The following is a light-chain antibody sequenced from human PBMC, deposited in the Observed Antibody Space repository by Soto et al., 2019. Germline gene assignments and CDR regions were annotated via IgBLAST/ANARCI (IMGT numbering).Light chain of an antibody. Sequence: QPVLTQPPSASGTPGQRVAISCSGSSSDIGSNTVNWNQHLPGTAPQLLMYSDNQRPSGVPDRFSGSKSGTSASLAISGLQSEDEGDYYCASWDDSLNGWVFGGGTKLTVL. V-gene: IGLV1-44*01. J-gene: IGLJ3*02. CDR2: SDN. CDR3: ASWDDSLNGWV. CDR1: SSDIGSNT.